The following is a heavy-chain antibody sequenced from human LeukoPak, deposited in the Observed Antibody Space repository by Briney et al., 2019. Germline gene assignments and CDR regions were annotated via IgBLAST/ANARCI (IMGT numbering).Heavy chain of an antibody. J-gene: IGHJ3*02. CDR3: AREAYYYDSEDAFDI. V-gene: IGHV3-21*01. CDR1: GFTFSSYS. CDR2: ISSSSSYI. D-gene: IGHD3-22*01. Sequence: KSGGSLRLSCAASGFTFSSYSMTWVRQAPGKGLEWVSSISSSSSYIYYADSVKGRFTISRDNAKNSLYLQMNSLRAEDTAVYYCAREAYYYDSEDAFDIWGQGTMVTVSS.